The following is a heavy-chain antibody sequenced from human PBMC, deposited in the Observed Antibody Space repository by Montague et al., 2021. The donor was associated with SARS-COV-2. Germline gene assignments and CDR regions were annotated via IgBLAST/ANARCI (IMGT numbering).Heavy chain of an antibody. J-gene: IGHJ2*01. V-gene: IGHV4-31*03. CDR1: GGSISGDNYY. D-gene: IGHD7-27*01. CDR3: ARNRGWGSRGAGYIDL. Sequence: TLSPTCTVSGGSISGDNYYWTWIRQHPGKGLEWIAYIYYTGSTYYNPSLQSRLRTSLDTSKNQFSLTLTSVTAADTAIYYCARNRGWGSRGAGYIDLWGCGTLVTVSS. CDR2: IYYTGST.